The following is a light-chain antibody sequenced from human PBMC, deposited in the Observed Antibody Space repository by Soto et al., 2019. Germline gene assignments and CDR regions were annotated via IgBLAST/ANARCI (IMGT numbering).Light chain of an antibody. CDR2: RNN. J-gene: IGLJ2*01. Sequence: QPVLTQPPSASGTPGQRVTISCSGSSSNIGSNYVYWYQQLPGTAPKLLIYRNNQRPSGVPDRFSGSKSGTSASLAISGLRSEDEADCYCAAWDDSLSGPVFGGGTKLTVL. CDR3: AAWDDSLSGPV. V-gene: IGLV1-47*01. CDR1: SSNIGSNY.